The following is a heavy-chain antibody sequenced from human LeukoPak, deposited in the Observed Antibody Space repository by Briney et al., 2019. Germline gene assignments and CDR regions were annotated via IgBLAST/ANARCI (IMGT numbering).Heavy chain of an antibody. V-gene: IGHV1-46*01. CDR3: ARGGEYSSSWGVWFDP. CDR1: GYTFTSYY. Sequence: ASVKVSCKASGYTFTSYYMHWVRQAPGQGLEWMGIINPSGGSTSNAQKFQGRVTMTRDRSTSTVYMELRSLRSEDTAVSYCARGGEYSSSWGVWFDPWGQGTLVTVSS. D-gene: IGHD6-6*01. CDR2: INPSGGST. J-gene: IGHJ5*02.